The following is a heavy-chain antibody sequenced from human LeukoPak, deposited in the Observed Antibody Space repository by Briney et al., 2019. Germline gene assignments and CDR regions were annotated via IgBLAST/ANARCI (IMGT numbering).Heavy chain of an antibody. D-gene: IGHD3-3*01. CDR2: INPNSGGT. Sequence: ASVKVSCKASGYTLTGYYMHWVRQAPGQGLEWMGWINPNSGGTNYAQKFQGRVTMTRDTSISTAYMELSRLRSDDTAVYYCARVNVFGNKVRVLRFLEWSYWGQGTLVTVSS. J-gene: IGHJ4*02. CDR1: GYTLTGYY. V-gene: IGHV1-2*02. CDR3: ARVNVFGNKVRVLRFLEWSY.